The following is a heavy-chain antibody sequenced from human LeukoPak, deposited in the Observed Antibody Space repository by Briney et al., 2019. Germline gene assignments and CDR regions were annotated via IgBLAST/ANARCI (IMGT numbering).Heavy chain of an antibody. J-gene: IGHJ4*02. D-gene: IGHD6-13*01. CDR3: ARVGAGIAAAGPPVDY. V-gene: IGHV4-39*07. CDR1: GGSISSSSYY. CDR2: IYYSGST. Sequence: PSETLSLTCTVSGGSISSSSYYWGWIRQPPGKGLEWIGSIYYSGSTYYNPSLKSRVTISVDTSKSQFSLKLSSVTAADTAVYYCARVGAGIAAAGPPVDYWGQGTLVTVSS.